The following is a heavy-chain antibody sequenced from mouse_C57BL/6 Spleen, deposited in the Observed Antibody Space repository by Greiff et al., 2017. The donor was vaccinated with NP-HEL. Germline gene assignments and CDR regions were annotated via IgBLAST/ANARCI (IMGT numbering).Heavy chain of an antibody. CDR2: IDPENGDT. CDR1: GFNIKDDY. D-gene: IGHD2-3*01. Sequence: EVQLQQSGAELVRPGASVKLSCTASGFNIKDDYMHWVKQRPEQGLEGIGWIDPENGDTEYASKFQGKATITADTSSNTAYLQLSSLTSEDTAVYYCTTGDGYYAYWGQGTTLTVSS. CDR3: TTGDGYYAY. J-gene: IGHJ2*01. V-gene: IGHV14-4*01.